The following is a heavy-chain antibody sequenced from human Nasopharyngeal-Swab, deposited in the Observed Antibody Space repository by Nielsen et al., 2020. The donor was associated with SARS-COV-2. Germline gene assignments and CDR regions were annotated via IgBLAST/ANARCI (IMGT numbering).Heavy chain of an antibody. CDR2: ISYDGSNK. Sequence: GESLKISCAASGFTFSSYAMHWVRQAPGKGLEWMTLISYDGSNKYYADSVKGRFTISRDNSQNTLYLQMNSLRVEDTAIYYCAKDRDSGDDSDDYYHYYGMDVWGQGTTVTVSS. V-gene: IGHV3-30*04. D-gene: IGHD5-12*01. CDR1: GFTFSSYA. J-gene: IGHJ6*02. CDR3: AKDRDSGDDSDDYYHYYGMDV.